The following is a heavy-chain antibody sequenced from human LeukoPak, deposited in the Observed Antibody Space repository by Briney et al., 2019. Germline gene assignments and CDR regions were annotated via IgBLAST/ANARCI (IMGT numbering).Heavy chain of an antibody. J-gene: IGHJ5*02. Sequence: PSETLSHTCAVSGYSISSGYYWGWIRQPPGKGLEWIGSIYHSGSTYYNPSLKSRVTISVDTSKNQFSLKLSSVTAADTAVYYCARVLSSGTDWFHPWGQGTLVTVSS. D-gene: IGHD6-13*01. V-gene: IGHV4-38-2*01. CDR2: IYHSGST. CDR3: ARVLSSGTDWFHP. CDR1: GYSISSGYY.